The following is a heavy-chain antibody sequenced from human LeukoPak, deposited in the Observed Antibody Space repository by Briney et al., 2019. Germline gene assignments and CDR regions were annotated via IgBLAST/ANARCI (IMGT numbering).Heavy chain of an antibody. D-gene: IGHD4-17*01. CDR1: GFTFSSYR. Sequence: GGSLRLSCAASGFTFSSYRMSWVRQAPGKGLEWVANIKQDGSEKYYVDSVKGRFTISRDNAKNSLYLQMNSLRAEDTAVYYCARETGSAVGSTDFDYWGQGTLVTVSS. V-gene: IGHV3-7*03. CDR3: ARETGSAVGSTDFDY. CDR2: IKQDGSEK. J-gene: IGHJ4*02.